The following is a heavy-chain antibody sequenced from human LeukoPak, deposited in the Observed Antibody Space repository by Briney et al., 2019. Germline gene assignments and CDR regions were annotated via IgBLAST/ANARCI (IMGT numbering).Heavy chain of an antibody. Sequence: SETLSLTCTVSGGSISSYYWSWIRQPPGKGLEWIGYIYYSGSTNYNPSLKSRVTISVDTSKNQFSLKLSSVTAADTAVYYCARAATSYYYYGMDVWGQGTTVTVSS. V-gene: IGHV4-59*01. D-gene: IGHD5-12*01. J-gene: IGHJ6*02. CDR2: IYYSGST. CDR1: GGSISSYY. CDR3: ARAATSYYYYGMDV.